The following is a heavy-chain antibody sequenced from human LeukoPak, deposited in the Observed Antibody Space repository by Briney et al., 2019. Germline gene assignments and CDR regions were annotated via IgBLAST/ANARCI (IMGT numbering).Heavy chain of an antibody. V-gene: IGHV1-2*02. J-gene: IGHJ4*02. CDR3: ARAAIFGVVTDDY. D-gene: IGHD3-3*01. CDR2: INPNSGGT. CDR1: GYTFTGYY. Sequence: ASVKVSCKASGYTFTGYYMHWVRQAPGQGLEWMGWINPNSGGTNYAQKFQGRVTMTRDTSLSTAYMELSRLRSDDTAVYYCARAAIFGVVTDDYWGQGTLVTVSS.